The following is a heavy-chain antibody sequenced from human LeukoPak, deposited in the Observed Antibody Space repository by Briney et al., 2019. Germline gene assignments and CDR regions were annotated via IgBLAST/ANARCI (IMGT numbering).Heavy chain of an antibody. Sequence: SETLSLTCTVSGGSINNYWSWIRQPAGKGLEWIGRIHTRGSTNYNPSLKSRVTMSVDTSENQFSLKLSSVTAADTAVYYCARGRYCSADICSGGDAFDIWGQGTMVSVSS. D-gene: IGHD2-15*01. CDR2: IHTRGST. J-gene: IGHJ3*02. V-gene: IGHV4-4*07. CDR1: GGSINNY. CDR3: ARGRYCSADICSGGDAFDI.